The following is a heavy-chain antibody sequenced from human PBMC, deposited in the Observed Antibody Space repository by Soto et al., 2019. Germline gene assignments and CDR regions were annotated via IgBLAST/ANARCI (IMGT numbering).Heavy chain of an antibody. CDR2: MYYSGTT. Sequence: SETMSLTCTVADGSSSSSDVYWGWLRQTPGKGLEFIGSMYYSGTTYYNPSLKSRVTISVDTSKNQFTLKLISVTAADTAVYYCAVVDSTGNWFDPWGEGALVTVSS. J-gene: IGHJ5*02. V-gene: IGHV4-39*01. D-gene: IGHD6-25*01. CDR1: DGSSSSSDVY. CDR3: AVVDSTGNWFDP.